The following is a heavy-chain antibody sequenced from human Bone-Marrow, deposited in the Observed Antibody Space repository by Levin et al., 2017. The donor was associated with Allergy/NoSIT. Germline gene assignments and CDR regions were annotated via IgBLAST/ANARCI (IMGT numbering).Heavy chain of an antibody. CDR3: ASPIAVAGRGRNYYYGMDV. V-gene: IGHV3-30-3*01. CDR2: ISYDGSNK. J-gene: IGHJ6*02. Sequence: PGGSLRLSCAASGFTFSSYAMHWVRQAPGKGLEWVAVISYDGSNKYYADSVKGRFTISRDNSKNTLYLQMNSLRAEDTAVYYCASPIAVAGRGRNYYYGMDVWGQGTTVTVSS. CDR1: GFTFSSYA. D-gene: IGHD6-19*01.